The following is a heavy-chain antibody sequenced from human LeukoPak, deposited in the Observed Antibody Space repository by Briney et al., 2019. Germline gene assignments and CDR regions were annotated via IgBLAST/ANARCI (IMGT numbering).Heavy chain of an antibody. V-gene: IGHV1-69*02. CDR3: ARVNLRGSQYNWFDP. CDR1: GGSLNSHI. CDR2: ITPVIDVS. J-gene: IGHJ5*02. D-gene: IGHD1-26*01. Sequence: SVKVSCKASGGSLNSHIFTWVRQAPGQGLEWMGKITPVIDVSKYAQKFQGRLTITADKSTATVYMELSGLKSDDTAVYYCARVNLRGSQYNWFDPWGQGTPVTVSS.